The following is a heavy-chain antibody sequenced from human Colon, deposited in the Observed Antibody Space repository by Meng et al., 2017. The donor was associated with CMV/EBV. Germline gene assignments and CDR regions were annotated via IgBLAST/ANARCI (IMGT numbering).Heavy chain of an antibody. D-gene: IGHD2-15*01. J-gene: IGHJ4*02. V-gene: IGHV3-20*04. CDR3: ARQTRAYCFDS. CDR1: GFSFDDYG. CDR2: INWNGIST. Sequence: GESLKISCAASGFSFDDYGMIWVRQVPEKGLEWVSSINWNGISTRYADSVKGRFIIFRDNAKKSLYLEMDSLRADDTAVYYCARQTRAYCFDSWGQGTLVTVSS.